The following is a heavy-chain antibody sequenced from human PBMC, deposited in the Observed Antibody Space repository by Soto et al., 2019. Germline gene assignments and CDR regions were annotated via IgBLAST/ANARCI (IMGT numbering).Heavy chain of an antibody. CDR1: GFDFTSYS. D-gene: IGHD3-3*01. CDR3: VRDFGWYFRSGYMDV. Sequence: EVQLVESGGGLVKPGGSLRLSCAASGFDFTSYSMNWVRQAPGKGLEWVSSINEDSSYIYYAHSLRGRFTISRDNAKESLYLQMNSRRDEDTAVYYCVRDFGWYFRSGYMDVWGDGATVTVSS. CDR2: INEDSSYI. V-gene: IGHV3-21*02. J-gene: IGHJ6*03.